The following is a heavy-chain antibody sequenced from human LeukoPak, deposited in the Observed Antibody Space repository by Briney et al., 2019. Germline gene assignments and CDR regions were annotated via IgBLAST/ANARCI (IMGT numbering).Heavy chain of an antibody. J-gene: IGHJ4*02. CDR2: IYSSGSS. Sequence: ASETLSLTCTVSGASISGYYWSWIRQPAGKGLEWIGRIYSSGSSNYNPSLKSRITMSVDTSKNQFSLNLSSVTAADTAVYYCARGHCSSTSCYLFDYWGQGTLVTVSS. D-gene: IGHD2-2*01. CDR1: GASISGYY. V-gene: IGHV4-4*07. CDR3: ARGHCSSTSCYLFDY.